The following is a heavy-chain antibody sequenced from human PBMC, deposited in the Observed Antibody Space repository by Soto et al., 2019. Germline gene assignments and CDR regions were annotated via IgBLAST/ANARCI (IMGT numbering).Heavy chain of an antibody. J-gene: IGHJ4*02. V-gene: IGHV4-61*01. D-gene: IGHD1-7*01. Sequence: SETLSLTCSVSGASVTSGNYYWSWVRQPPGERLEWIGNIWYGGTTNYNPSLNSRVNIERDMSKNQFSLKLTSVTAADSAVYFCGRESGETWDYEAYWGQGTPVTVSS. CDR3: GRESGETWDYEAY. CDR1: GASVTSGNYY. CDR2: IWYGGTT.